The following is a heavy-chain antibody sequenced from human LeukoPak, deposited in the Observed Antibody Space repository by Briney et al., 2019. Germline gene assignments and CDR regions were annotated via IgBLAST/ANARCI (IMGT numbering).Heavy chain of an antibody. CDR3: ARDLLERFLSMDYYYYYMDV. Sequence: PGGSLRLSCAASGFTFSSFEMKWVRQAPGKGLEWVSYISSGGSTIYYADSVKGRFTISRDNAKNSLYLQMNSLRAEDTAVYYCARDLLERFLSMDYYYYYMDVWGKGTTVTVSS. V-gene: IGHV3-48*03. CDR2: ISSGGSTI. CDR1: GFTFSSFE. J-gene: IGHJ6*03. D-gene: IGHD3-3*01.